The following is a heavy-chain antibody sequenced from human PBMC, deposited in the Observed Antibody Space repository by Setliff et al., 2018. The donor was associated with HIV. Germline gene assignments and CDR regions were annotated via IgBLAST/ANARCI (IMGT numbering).Heavy chain of an antibody. J-gene: IGHJ4*02. CDR3: ARGTGIAVAGTDY. Sequence: ASVKVSCKSSGYTFTNSFMHWVRQAPGQGLEWMGIINPSGGSTSYAQKFQGRVTMTRDTSTSTVYMELSSLRSEDTAVYYCARGTGIAVAGTDYWGQGTLVTVSS. D-gene: IGHD6-19*01. CDR2: INPSGGST. CDR1: GYTFTNSF. V-gene: IGHV1-46*01.